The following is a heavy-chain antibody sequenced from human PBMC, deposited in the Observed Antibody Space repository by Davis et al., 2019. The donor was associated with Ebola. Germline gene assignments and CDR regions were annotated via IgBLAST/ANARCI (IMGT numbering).Heavy chain of an antibody. Sequence: MPSETLSLTCTVSGGSIRGYYWSWVRQSPGKGLEWIGLIFYSGSSNYNPSLKGRLTISVDTSNNQFSLRLTSVTAADTALYYCARHLRDKNGSGSSFGMDVWGPGTTVTVSS. CDR1: GGSIRGYY. CDR2: IFYSGSS. D-gene: IGHD3-10*01. J-gene: IGHJ6*02. CDR3: ARHLRDKNGSGSSFGMDV. V-gene: IGHV4-59*08.